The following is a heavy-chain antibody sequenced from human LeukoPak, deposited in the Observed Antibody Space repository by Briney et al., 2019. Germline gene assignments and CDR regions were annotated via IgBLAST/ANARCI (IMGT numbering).Heavy chain of an antibody. Sequence: GGSLRLSCAASGLTFSSYWMHWVRQAPGKGLVWDSRINSVGSSTSYADSVKGRFTISRDNAKNTLYLQMDSLRAEDTAVYYCARDFDRYYFDYWGQGTLVTVSS. CDR2: INSVGSST. V-gene: IGHV3-74*01. D-gene: IGHD3-9*01. J-gene: IGHJ4*02. CDR1: GLTFSSYW. CDR3: ARDFDRYYFDY.